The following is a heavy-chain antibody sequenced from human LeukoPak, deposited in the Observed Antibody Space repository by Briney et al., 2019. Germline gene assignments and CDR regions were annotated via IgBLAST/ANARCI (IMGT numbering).Heavy chain of an antibody. CDR3: SRVGTSGWPNYFDS. D-gene: IGHD6-19*01. J-gene: IGHJ4*02. CDR1: GFTFSSYD. V-gene: IGHV3-13*04. Sequence: GGPLRLSCAASGFTFSSYDMHWVRQATGKGLEWVSVIGTSGDTYYAGSVKGRFTISRENAKNSLYLQMNSLTAGDTAVYYCSRVGTSGWPNYFDSWGQGTLVTVSS. CDR2: IGTSGDT.